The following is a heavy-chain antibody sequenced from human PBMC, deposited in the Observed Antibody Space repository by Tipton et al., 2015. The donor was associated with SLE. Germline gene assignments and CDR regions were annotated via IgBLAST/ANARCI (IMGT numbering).Heavy chain of an antibody. D-gene: IGHD3-10*01. J-gene: IGHJ4*02. CDR3: ARDSLAGGFFDY. CDR2: ISGGGGGVSIISGSGRTT. Sequence: SLRLSCAASGFTFSSYAMSWVRQAPGKGLEWVSAISGGGGGVSIISGSGRTTYYADSVKGRFTISRDDSKNTLYLQMNSLRAEDTAVYYCARDSLAGGFFDYWGQGTLVTVSS. V-gene: IGHV3-23*01. CDR1: GFTFSSYA.